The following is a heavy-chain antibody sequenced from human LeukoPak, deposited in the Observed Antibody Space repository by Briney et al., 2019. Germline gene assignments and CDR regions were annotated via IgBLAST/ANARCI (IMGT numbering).Heavy chain of an antibody. CDR3: ARLRSGYHDH. V-gene: IGHV4-39*01. CDR1: GGSISRSSSYY. Sequence: SETLSLTCTVSGGSISRSSSYYWGWLREPPVKGLEWIGSIYYSGSTFYIPSLKSRVTISVDTSKNEFSLKLSSVSAADTAVYYCARLRSGYHDHWGQGTLVTVSS. J-gene: IGHJ4*02. D-gene: IGHD3-3*01. CDR2: IYYSGST.